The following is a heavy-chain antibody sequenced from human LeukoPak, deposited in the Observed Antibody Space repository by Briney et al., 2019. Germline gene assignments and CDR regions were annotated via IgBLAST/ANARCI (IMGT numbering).Heavy chain of an antibody. CDR2: TCYRSKWYN. CDR3: ARRPARGRSGVDYLDY. V-gene: IGHV6-1*01. CDR1: GDSVSSNSAA. D-gene: IGHD6-6*01. Sequence: SQTLSLTCAISGDSVSSNSAAWNWIRQSPSRGLEWLGRTCYRSKWYNDYAVSVKSRITINPDTSKNQFSLQLNSVTPEDTAVYYCARRPARGRSGVDYLDYWGQGTLVTVSS. J-gene: IGHJ4*02.